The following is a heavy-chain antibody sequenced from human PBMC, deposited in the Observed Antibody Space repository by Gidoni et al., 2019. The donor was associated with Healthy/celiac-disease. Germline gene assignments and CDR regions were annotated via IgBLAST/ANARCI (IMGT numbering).Heavy chain of an antibody. Sequence: QVTLRESGPALVKPTQTLTLTCTFSGFSLSTSGMCVSWIRQPPGKALEWLALIDWDDDKYYSTSLKTRLTISKDTSKNQVVLTMTNMDPVDTATYYCARIQTTVTAYYYGMDVWGQGTTVTVSS. CDR3: ARIQTTVTAYYYGMDV. V-gene: IGHV2-70*01. CDR1: GFSLSTSGMC. J-gene: IGHJ6*02. CDR2: IDWDDDK. D-gene: IGHD4-4*01.